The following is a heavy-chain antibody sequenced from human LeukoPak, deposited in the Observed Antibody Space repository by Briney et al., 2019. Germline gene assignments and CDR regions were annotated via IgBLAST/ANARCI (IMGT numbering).Heavy chain of an antibody. D-gene: IGHD4/OR15-4a*01. CDR2: LSGSGDST. V-gene: IGHV3-23*01. Sequence: GGSLRLSCAASGFTFTTYAMSWVRQAPGKGLEWVSTLSGSGDSTDYADSVKGRFAVSSDNSKNTFYLQMNSLRAEDTAVYYCAKNSGASSYSAMDYWGQGTLVTVSS. J-gene: IGHJ4*02. CDR1: GFTFTTYA. CDR3: AKNSGASSYSAMDY.